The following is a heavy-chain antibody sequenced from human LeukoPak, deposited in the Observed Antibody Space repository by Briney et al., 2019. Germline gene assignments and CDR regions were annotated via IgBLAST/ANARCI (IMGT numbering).Heavy chain of an antibody. CDR3: AKDRQKGSSLTAAGDAFDV. V-gene: IGHV3-9*03. D-gene: IGHD6-13*01. Sequence: GRSLRLSCIGSGFTFDDYAMHWVRQVPGKGLEWVSGISWASGSLAYADSVKGRFTVSRDNAKNSLYLQMNSLSSEDMALYYCAKDRQKGSSLTAAGDAFDVWGHGTMVIVSS. J-gene: IGHJ3*01. CDR2: ISWASGSL. CDR1: GFTFDDYA.